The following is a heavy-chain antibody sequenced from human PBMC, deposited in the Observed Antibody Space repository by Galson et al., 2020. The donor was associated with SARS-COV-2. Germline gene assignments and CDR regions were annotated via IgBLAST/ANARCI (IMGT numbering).Heavy chain of an antibody. CDR3: AREGGYGLFYFDY. Sequence: GESLKISCSASGFTFSNYAIHWVRQAPGKGLEWVAIIWKDGSNKYFTDSVRGRFTISRDNSKNTVYLQMNSLKAEDTAVYYCAREGGYGLFYFDYWGQGTLVSVSS. J-gene: IGHJ4*02. CDR1: GFTFSNYA. CDR2: IWKDGSNK. D-gene: IGHD2-21*02. V-gene: IGHV3-33*01.